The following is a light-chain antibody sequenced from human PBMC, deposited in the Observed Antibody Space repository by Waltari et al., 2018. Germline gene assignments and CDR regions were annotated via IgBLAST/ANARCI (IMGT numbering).Light chain of an antibody. CDR1: QSLIYSDGYTY. Sequence: DVVMTQSPLSLPVTLGQPASISCRSRQSLIYSDGYTYLYWDQQRPGQSPRRLIYKVSKRGPGVPDRFSGSWSGTDFTLKISRVEAEDVGVYYCMQGTHWPRTFGQGTKVEIK. CDR2: KVS. CDR3: MQGTHWPRT. V-gene: IGKV2-30*01. J-gene: IGKJ1*01.